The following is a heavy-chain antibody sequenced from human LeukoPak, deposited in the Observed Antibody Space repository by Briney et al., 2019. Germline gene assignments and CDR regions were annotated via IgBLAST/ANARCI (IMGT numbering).Heavy chain of an antibody. V-gene: IGHV3-9*01. D-gene: IGHD3-22*01. CDR2: ISWNSGSI. CDR3: AKDSRYDSSGYTDY. J-gene: IGHJ4*02. Sequence: PGGSLRLSCAASGFTFDDYAMHWVRQAPGKGLEWVSGISWNSGSIGYADSVKGRFTVSRDNAKNSLYLQMNSLRPEDTAFCYCAKDSRYDSSGYTDYWGQGTLVTVSS. CDR1: GFTFDDYA.